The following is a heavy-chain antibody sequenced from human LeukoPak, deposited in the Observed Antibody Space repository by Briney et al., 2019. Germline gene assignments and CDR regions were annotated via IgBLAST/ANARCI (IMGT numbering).Heavy chain of an antibody. V-gene: IGHV3-21*01. CDR1: GFTFSSYS. D-gene: IGHD3-9*01. J-gene: IGHJ3*02. Sequence: GGSLRLSCAASGFTFSSYSMNWVRQAPGKGLEWVSSISSGSSYIYYADSVKGRFTVSRDNAKHSLYLQMNSLRAEDTAVYYCVRDAKQYYDILTGYYNDAFDIWGQGTMGTVSS. CDR2: ISSGSSYI. CDR3: VRDAKQYYDILTGYYNDAFDI.